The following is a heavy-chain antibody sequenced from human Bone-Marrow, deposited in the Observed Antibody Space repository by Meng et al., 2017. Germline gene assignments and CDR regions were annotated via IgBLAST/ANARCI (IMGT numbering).Heavy chain of an antibody. Sequence: GGSLRLSCEASGFTFSSSAMNWVRQAPGKGLEWLSSISSTSDYTYYADSVRGRFTVSRDNARNSLFLQVDSLRAEDTAVYYCARAYSGTYYAHAFDIWGQGTLVTVSS. J-gene: IGHJ3*02. D-gene: IGHD1-26*01. CDR2: ISSTSDYT. CDR3: ARAYSGTYYAHAFDI. CDR1: GFTFSSSA. V-gene: IGHV3-21*01.